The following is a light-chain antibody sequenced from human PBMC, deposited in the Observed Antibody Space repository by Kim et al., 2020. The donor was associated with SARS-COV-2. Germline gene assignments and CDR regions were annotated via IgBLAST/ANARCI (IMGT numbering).Light chain of an antibody. CDR2: EDT. CDR3: QACDSNTWV. Sequence: SYELTQPPSVSVSPGQTASISCSGDKLGDKYVCWYQQKPGQSPVLLIYEDTKRPSGIPVRFSGSYSGNTATLTISGTQAMDEADYYCQACDSNTWVFGGGTQLTVL. CDR1: KLGDKY. J-gene: IGLJ3*02. V-gene: IGLV3-1*01.